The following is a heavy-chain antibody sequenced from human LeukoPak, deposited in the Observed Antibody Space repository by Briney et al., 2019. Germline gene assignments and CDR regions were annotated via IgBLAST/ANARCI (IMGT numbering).Heavy chain of an antibody. CDR2: IYNSGRT. CDR3: ARATSSGSLSPNFDY. V-gene: IGHV4-61*10. Sequence: PSETLSLTCTVSGGSISSGSYYWSWLRQPAGKGLEWVGRIYNSGRTSYNPSLKSRVTISVDTSKNQFSLKLSSVTAADTAVYYCARATSSGSLSPNFDYWGQGTLVTVSS. CDR1: GGSISSGSYY. J-gene: IGHJ4*02. D-gene: IGHD6-19*01.